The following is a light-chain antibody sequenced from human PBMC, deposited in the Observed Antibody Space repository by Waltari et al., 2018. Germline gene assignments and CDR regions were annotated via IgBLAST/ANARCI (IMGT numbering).Light chain of an antibody. CDR1: QGISSH. CDR3: QRGNSYPLT. Sequence: DIQMSQSPSSLSASVGDRVTITCRASQGISSHLSWYQQKPGKAPNLLIYYASTLASGVPSRCSGSGSRTEFTLTINSLQPEDCATYYCQRGNSYPLTFGGGTKVEIK. V-gene: IGKV1-17*01. J-gene: IGKJ4*01. CDR2: YAS.